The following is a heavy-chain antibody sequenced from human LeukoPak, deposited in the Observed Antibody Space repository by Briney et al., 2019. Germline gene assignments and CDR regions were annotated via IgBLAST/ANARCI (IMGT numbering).Heavy chain of an antibody. Sequence: ASVRVSCKASGYTFTGYYMHWVRQAPGQGLEWMGRINPNSGGTNYAQKFQGRVTMTRDTSISTAYMELSRLRSDDTDVYYCARARFGELTQNDYWGQGTLVTVSS. CDR2: INPNSGGT. J-gene: IGHJ4*02. D-gene: IGHD3-16*01. V-gene: IGHV1-2*05. CDR3: ARARFGELTQNDY. CDR1: GYTFTGYY.